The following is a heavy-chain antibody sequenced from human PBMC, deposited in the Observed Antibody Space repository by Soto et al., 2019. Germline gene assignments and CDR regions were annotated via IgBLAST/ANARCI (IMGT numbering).Heavy chain of an antibody. Sequence: PGGSLRLSCAASGFTFDDYAMHWVRQAPGKGLEWVSGISWNSGSIGYADSVKGRFTISRDNAKNSLYLQMNSLRAEDTALYYCAKDLRWAVHCSGGSCYFAFDIWGQGTMVTVSS. CDR3: AKDLRWAVHCSGGSCYFAFDI. D-gene: IGHD2-15*01. CDR1: GFTFDDYA. V-gene: IGHV3-9*01. CDR2: ISWNSGSI. J-gene: IGHJ3*02.